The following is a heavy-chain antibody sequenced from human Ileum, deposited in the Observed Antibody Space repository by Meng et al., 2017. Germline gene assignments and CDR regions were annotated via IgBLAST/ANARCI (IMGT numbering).Heavy chain of an antibody. CDR3: ASGSGSLDY. D-gene: IGHD3-3*01. J-gene: IGHJ4*02. CDR2: TYYRSKWYS. CDR1: GVSFSSNIAA. V-gene: IGHV6-1*01. Sequence: QVSGPRLAKPLQTLALTCAVSGVSFSSNIAAWNWIRQSTLRGLEWLGRTYYRSKWYSEYAVSVKSRISITPDTSKNQFSLQMNSVTPEDTAVYYCASGSGSLDYWGPGTLVTVSS.